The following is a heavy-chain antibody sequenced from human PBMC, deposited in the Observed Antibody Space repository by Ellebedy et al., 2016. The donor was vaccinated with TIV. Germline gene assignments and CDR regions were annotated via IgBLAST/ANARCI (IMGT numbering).Heavy chain of an antibody. D-gene: IGHD6-19*01. CDR2: MSWDGGTT. V-gene: IGHV3-43*01. Sequence: PGGSLRLSCAASGFTFDDYTMHRVRQAPGKGLEWVCLMSWDGGTTYYADSVKGRLTISRDNSKNSLYLQMNSLRAEDSALYYCAKDGGGVAGGFDHWGQGTLVTVSS. CDR3: AKDGGGVAGGFDH. CDR1: GFTFDDYT. J-gene: IGHJ4*02.